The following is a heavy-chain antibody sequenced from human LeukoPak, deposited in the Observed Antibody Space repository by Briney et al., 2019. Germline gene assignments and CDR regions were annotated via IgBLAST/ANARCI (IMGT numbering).Heavy chain of an antibody. D-gene: IGHD3-10*01. V-gene: IGHV3-30*02. CDR1: GFTFSSYG. CDR2: IRYDGSNK. Sequence: PGGSLRLSCAASGFTFSSYGMHWVRQAPGKGLEWVAFIRYDGSNKYYADSVKGRFTISRDNSKNTLYLQMNSLRAEDTAVYYCAKGALDYYGSGSYWGFLFDYWGQGTLVTVSS. CDR3: AKGALDYYGSGSYWGFLFDY. J-gene: IGHJ4*01.